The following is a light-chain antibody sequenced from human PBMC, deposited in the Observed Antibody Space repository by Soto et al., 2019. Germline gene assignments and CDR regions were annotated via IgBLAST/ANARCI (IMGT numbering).Light chain of an antibody. CDR2: AAS. CDR3: QQSYSTIFT. J-gene: IGKJ3*01. Sequence: DIQMTQSPSSLSASVGDRVTITCRASQSISSYLNWYQQKPGKAPKLLIYAASSLQSGVPSRFSGSGSGTDFTLTISSLPPEDFATYYCQQSYSTIFTFGPGTKVDIK. CDR1: QSISSY. V-gene: IGKV1-39*01.